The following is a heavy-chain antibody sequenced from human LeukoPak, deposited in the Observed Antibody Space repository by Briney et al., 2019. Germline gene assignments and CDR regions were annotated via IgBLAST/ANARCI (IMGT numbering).Heavy chain of an antibody. CDR3: ARDEGNYYGMAFDF. CDR2: VSSRGAT. CDR1: GASISNDY. V-gene: IGHV4-59*01. Sequence: SQTLSLTCTVAGASISNDYWNSIRQSPGKGLEWIGYVSSRGATNYNPSLRSRVTISGDTSKNQFSLRLTSVSAADPAMYFCARDEGNYYGMAFDFWGHGILVTVTS. D-gene: IGHD3-10*01. J-gene: IGHJ4*01.